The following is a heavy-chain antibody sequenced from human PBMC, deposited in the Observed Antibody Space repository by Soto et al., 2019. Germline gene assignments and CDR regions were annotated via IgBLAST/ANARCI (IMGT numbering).Heavy chain of an antibody. Sequence: ASVKVSCKPSGGTFSSYSFSWVRQVPGQGLEWMGGFSPIFGAPNYAQNFLGRVTMTTDTSTSTAYMELRSLRSDDTAFYYCARGGSLDYFGSGTYRSWFDPWGQGTLVTVSS. CDR3: ARGGSLDYFGSGTYRSWFDP. CDR2: FSPIFGAP. D-gene: IGHD3-10*01. V-gene: IGHV1-69*05. J-gene: IGHJ5*02. CDR1: GGTFSSYS.